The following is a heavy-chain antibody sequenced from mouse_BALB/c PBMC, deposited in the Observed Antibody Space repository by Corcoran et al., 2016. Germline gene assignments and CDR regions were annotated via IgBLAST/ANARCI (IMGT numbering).Heavy chain of an antibody. V-gene: IGHV14-3*02. D-gene: IGHD1-1*01. CDR1: GFNIKDTY. CDR3: AITTVVAWYFDV. CDR2: IDPANGNT. J-gene: IGHJ1*01. Sequence: EVQLQQSGAELVKPGASVKLSCTASGFNIKDTYTHWVKQRPEQGLEWIGRIDPANGNTKYDPKFQGKATITADTSSNTAYLQLSSLTSEDTAVYYCAITTVVAWYFDVWGAGTTVTVSS.